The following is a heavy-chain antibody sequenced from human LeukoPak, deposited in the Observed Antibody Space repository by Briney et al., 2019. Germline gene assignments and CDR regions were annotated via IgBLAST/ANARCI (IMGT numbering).Heavy chain of an antibody. V-gene: IGHV3-53*01. D-gene: IGHD2-2*03. J-gene: IGHJ1*01. CDR1: GFTVSSNY. CDR2: IYSGGST. Sequence: TGGSLRLSCAASGFTVSSNYMSWVRQAPGKGLEWVSVIYSGGSTYYADSVKGRFTISRDNSKNTLYLQMNSLRAEDTAMYYCAISRWSGYCSEWGQGTLVIVSS. CDR3: AISRWSGYCSE.